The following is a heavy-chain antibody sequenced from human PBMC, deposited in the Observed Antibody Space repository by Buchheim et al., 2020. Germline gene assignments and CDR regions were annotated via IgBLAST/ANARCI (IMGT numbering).Heavy chain of an antibody. Sequence: QVQLQETGPGLVKPSQTLSLTCTVSGGSISSGGYYWSWIRQHPGKGLEWIGYIYYSGSTYYNPSLKSRVTISVATSKNQFSLKLSSVTAADTAVYYCAREGGYCSSTSCYSYYYYGMDVWGQGTT. CDR3: AREGGYCSSTSCYSYYYYGMDV. V-gene: IGHV4-31*03. J-gene: IGHJ6*02. CDR1: GGSISSGGYY. CDR2: IYYSGST. D-gene: IGHD2-2*01.